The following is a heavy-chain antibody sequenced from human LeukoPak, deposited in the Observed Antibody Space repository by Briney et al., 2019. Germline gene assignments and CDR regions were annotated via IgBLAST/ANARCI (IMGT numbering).Heavy chain of an antibody. J-gene: IGHJ2*01. V-gene: IGHV1-8*01. D-gene: IGHD4-17*01. CDR3: AIIDYGDSRGWYFDL. CDR2: MNPNSGNT. Sequence: ASVKVSCKASGYTFTSYDINWVRQATGQGLEWMGWMNPNSGNTGYAQKFQGRVTMTRNTSISTACMELSSLRSEDTAVYYCAIIDYGDSRGWYFDLWGRGTLVTVSS. CDR1: GYTFTSYD.